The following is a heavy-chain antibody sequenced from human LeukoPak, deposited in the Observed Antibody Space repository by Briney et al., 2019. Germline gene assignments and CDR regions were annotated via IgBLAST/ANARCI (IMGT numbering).Heavy chain of an antibody. CDR2: INPNSGGT. Sequence: ALVKVSCKASGYTFTGYYMHWVRQAPGQGLEWMGWINPNSGGTNYAQKFQGRVTMTRDTSISTAYMELSRLRSDDTAVYYCARDRDSADAFDIWGQGTMVTVSS. V-gene: IGHV1-2*02. CDR3: ARDRDSADAFDI. D-gene: IGHD2-21*02. CDR1: GYTFTGYY. J-gene: IGHJ3*02.